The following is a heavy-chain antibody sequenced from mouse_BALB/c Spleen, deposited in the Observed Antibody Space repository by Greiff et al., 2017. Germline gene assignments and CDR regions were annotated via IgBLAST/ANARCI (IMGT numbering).Heavy chain of an antibody. CDR1: GFTFSDYY. CDR2: ISDGGSYT. J-gene: IGHJ4*01. D-gene: IGHD2-3*01. V-gene: IGHV5-4*02. CDR3: ARDGDDGYYVGAMDY. Sequence: EVMLVESGGGLVKPGGSLKLSCAASGFTFSDYYMYWVRQTPEKRLEWVATISDGGSYTYYPDSVKGRFTISRDNAKNNLYLQMSSLKSEDTAMYYCARDGDDGYYVGAMDYWGQGTSVTVSS.